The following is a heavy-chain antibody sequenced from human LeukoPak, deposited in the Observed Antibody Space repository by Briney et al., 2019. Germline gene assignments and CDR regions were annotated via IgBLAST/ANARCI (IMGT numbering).Heavy chain of an antibody. CDR2: INHSGST. CDR3: ARRMAVIRFPYSFDY. CDR1: GGSFSGYY. D-gene: IGHD3-3*01. V-gene: IGHV4-34*01. Sequence: KPSETLSLTCAVHGGSFSGYYWSWIRQPPGKGLESIGEINHSGSTNYNPSLKSRVTISVDTSKNQFSLKLSSGPAADTAVYYCARRMAVIRFPYSFDYWGHGTLVTVSS. J-gene: IGHJ4*01.